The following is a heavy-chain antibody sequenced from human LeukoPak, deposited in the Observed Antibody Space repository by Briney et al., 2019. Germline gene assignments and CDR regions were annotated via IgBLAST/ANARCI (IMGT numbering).Heavy chain of an antibody. CDR2: INHSGST. CDR3: ARGRMYYDFWSGYYTTRQSYYYYMDV. V-gene: IGHV4-34*01. J-gene: IGHJ6*03. D-gene: IGHD3-3*01. CDR1: GGSFSGYY. Sequence: SETLSLTCAVYGGSFSGYYWSWIRQPPGKGLEWIGEINHSGSTNYNPSLKSRVTISVDTSKNQFSLKLSSLTAADTAVYYCARGRMYYDFWSGYYTTRQSYYYYMDVWGKGTTVTVSS.